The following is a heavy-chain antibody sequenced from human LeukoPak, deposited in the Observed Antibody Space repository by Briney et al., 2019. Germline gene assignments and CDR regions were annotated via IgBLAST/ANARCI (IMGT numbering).Heavy chain of an antibody. Sequence: GESLKISCKGSGYSFTSYWIGWVRQMPGKGLEWMGIIYPGDSYTRYSPSFQGQVTISADKSISTASLQWSSLKASDTAMYYCARKDYGGNSGGNFDYWGQGTLVTVSS. CDR2: IYPGDSYT. CDR3: ARKDYGGNSGGNFDY. J-gene: IGHJ4*02. D-gene: IGHD4-23*01. CDR1: GYSFTSYW. V-gene: IGHV5-51*01.